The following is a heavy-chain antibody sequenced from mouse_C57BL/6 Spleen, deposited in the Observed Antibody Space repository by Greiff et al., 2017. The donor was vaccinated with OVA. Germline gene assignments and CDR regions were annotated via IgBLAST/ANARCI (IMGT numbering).Heavy chain of an antibody. CDR2: IWSGGST. CDR1: GFSLTSYG. Sequence: QVQLQQSGPGLVQPSQSLSITCTVSGFSLTSYGVHWVRQSPGKGLEWLGVIWSGGSTDYNAAFISRLSISKDNSKSQVFFKMNSLQADDTAIYYCASSYYGNYEAWFAYWGQGTLVTVSA. J-gene: IGHJ3*01. D-gene: IGHD2-1*01. CDR3: ASSYYGNYEAWFAY. V-gene: IGHV2-2*01.